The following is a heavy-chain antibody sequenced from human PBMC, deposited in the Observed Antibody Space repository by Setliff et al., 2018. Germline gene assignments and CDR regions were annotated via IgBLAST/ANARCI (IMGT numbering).Heavy chain of an antibody. Sequence: GGSLRLSCAAFGFTLRTYNMHLVRHAPGKGLEWVSSISSTSYTIYYADSVKGRFTISRDNAKNSLYLQMNSLRAEDTAVYYCARDWEQRGYYFDYWGQGTLVTVSS. CDR1: GFTLRTYN. D-gene: IGHD1-26*01. V-gene: IGHV3-48*01. J-gene: IGHJ4*02. CDR2: ISSTSYTI. CDR3: ARDWEQRGYYFDY.